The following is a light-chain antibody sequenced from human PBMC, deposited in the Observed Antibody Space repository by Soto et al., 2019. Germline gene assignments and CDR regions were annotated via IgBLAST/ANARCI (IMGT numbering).Light chain of an antibody. CDR3: QQYNKWPRT. Sequence: EIVLTQSPGTLSLSPGERATLSCRASQGVSNNFLAWYQHRPGQAPRLLIYGPSTRATGIPARFSGSGSGTEFTLTISSLQSEDFAVYYCQQYNKWPRTFGQGTKVDIK. CDR1: QGVSNN. CDR2: GPS. V-gene: IGKV3-15*01. J-gene: IGKJ1*01.